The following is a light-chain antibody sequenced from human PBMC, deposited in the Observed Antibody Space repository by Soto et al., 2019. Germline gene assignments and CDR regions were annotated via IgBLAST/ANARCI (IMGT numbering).Light chain of an antibody. Sequence: EILLTQSPGTLSLSPGERATLSCRASQSVPNSYLAWYQHKPGQAPRLLIYGASSRATDIPDRFSGSGSGTDFTLTISRLEPEDSAVYSCQQYNNWPPRVTFGGGTKVEIK. J-gene: IGKJ4*01. CDR2: GAS. CDR3: QQYNNWPPRVT. CDR1: QSVPNSY. V-gene: IGKV3-20*01.